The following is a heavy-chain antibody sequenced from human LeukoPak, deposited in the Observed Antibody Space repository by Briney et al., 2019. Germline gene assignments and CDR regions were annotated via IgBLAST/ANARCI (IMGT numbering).Heavy chain of an antibody. D-gene: IGHD6-13*01. CDR1: GFTFSSYA. J-gene: IGHJ4*02. V-gene: IGHV3-30-3*01. Sequence: GGSLRLSCAASGFTFSSYAMRWVRQAPGKGLEWVTVISYDGSNNYYADSVKGRFTISRGNSKNTLFLQMDSLGADDTAVYYCARDLGDRYSSSWYPDYWGQGTLVTVSS. CDR3: ARDLGDRYSSSWYPDY. CDR2: ISYDGSNN.